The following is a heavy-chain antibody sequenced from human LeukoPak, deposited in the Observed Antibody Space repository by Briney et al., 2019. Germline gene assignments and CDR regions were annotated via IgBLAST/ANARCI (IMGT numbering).Heavy chain of an antibody. J-gene: IGHJ4*02. CDR2: IYYSGST. D-gene: IGHD3-10*01. Sequence: SETLSLTCTVSGGSISSYYWSWIRQPPGKGLEWIGYIYYSGSTNYNPSLKSRVTISVDTSKNQFSLKLSSVTAADTAVYYCAIMVRGVSDYWGQGTLVTVSS. CDR1: GGSISSYY. V-gene: IGHV4-59*01. CDR3: AIMVRGVSDY.